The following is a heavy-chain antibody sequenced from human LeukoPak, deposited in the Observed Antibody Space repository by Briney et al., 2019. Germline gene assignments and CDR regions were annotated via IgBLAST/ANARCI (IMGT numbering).Heavy chain of an antibody. D-gene: IGHD3-10*01. CDR3: ARDAKDGGSYSNYLDC. CDR2: LSSGGCT. CDR1: GFTVSSNY. J-gene: IGHJ4*02. Sequence: GGSLRLSCAASGFTVSSNYMTWVRQAPGKGLEWVSVLSSGGCTYYTVSVKGRFTISKDNSKNTLFLQMNSLRADDTAVYYCARDAKDGGSYSNYLDCWGQGTLVTVAS. V-gene: IGHV3-66*01.